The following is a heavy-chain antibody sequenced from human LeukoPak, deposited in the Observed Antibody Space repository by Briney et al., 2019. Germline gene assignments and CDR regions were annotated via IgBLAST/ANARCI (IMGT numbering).Heavy chain of an antibody. CDR1: GYTFINYY. V-gene: IGHV1-2*02. Sequence: GASVKVSCKASGYTFINYYIHWVRQAPGQGLEWMGWINPNSGGTNYAQKFQGRVTMTRDTSISTAYMELGRLRSDDTAVYYCARDSRIYDAFDIWGQGTMVTVSS. CDR2: INPNSGGT. CDR3: ARDSRIYDAFDI. J-gene: IGHJ3*02. D-gene: IGHD1-14*01.